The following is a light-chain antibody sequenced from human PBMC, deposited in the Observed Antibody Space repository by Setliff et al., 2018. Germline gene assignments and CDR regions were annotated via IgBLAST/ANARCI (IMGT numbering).Light chain of an antibody. CDR2: DVG. V-gene: IGLV2-14*03. CDR3: SSYTSSSIFYV. CDR1: SSDVGGYNS. J-gene: IGLJ1*01. Sequence: QSALTQPASVSGSPGQSITISCTGTSSDVGGYNSVSWYQQHPGKAPKLMIYDVGNRPSGVSNRFSGSKSGNTASLTISGLQAEDEADYYCSSYTSSSIFYVFGTGTKVTVL.